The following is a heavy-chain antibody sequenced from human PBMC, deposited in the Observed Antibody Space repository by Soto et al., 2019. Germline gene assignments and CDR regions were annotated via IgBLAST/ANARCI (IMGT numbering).Heavy chain of an antibody. CDR1: GYTFTSYY. Sequence: ASVKVSCKTSGYTFTSYYMHWVRQAPGQGLEWMGIINPSGGSTSYAQKFQGRVTMTRDTSKNQFSLKLTSVTAADTAVYYCARRYGSAFDFWGQGTMVTVSS. J-gene: IGHJ3*01. D-gene: IGHD3-10*01. CDR2: INPSGGST. CDR3: ARRYGSAFDF. V-gene: IGHV1-46*01.